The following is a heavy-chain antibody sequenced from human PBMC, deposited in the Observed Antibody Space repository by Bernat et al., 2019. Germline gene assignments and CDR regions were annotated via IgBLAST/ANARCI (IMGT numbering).Heavy chain of an antibody. V-gene: IGHV4-59*01. CDR1: GGSITSYY. CDR2: IYYTGST. Sequence: QVQLQESGPGLVKPSETLSLTCTVSGGSITSYYWSWIRQPPGKGLEWIGYIYYTGSTNYNPSLKSRVTISVDMSKNQLSLKLSSVTAADTAVYYCARGDYKSALYFDYWGQGTLVTVSS. CDR3: ARGDYKSALYFDY. D-gene: IGHD4-11*01. J-gene: IGHJ4*02.